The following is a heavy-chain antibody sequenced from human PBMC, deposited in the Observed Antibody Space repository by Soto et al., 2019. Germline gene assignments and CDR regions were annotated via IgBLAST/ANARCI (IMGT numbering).Heavy chain of an antibody. D-gene: IGHD2-2*01. CDR3: ARHELIPTATFDY. CDR1: GGSIRNVY. Sequence: SETLSLTCTVSGGSIRNVYWSWIRQPPGKGLEWIASIYYSGSTYYNPSLKSRVTISVDTPKNQFSLKLSSVTAADTAVYFCARHELIPTATFDYWGQGTVVTVSS. V-gene: IGHV4-59*05. J-gene: IGHJ4*02. CDR2: IYYSGST.